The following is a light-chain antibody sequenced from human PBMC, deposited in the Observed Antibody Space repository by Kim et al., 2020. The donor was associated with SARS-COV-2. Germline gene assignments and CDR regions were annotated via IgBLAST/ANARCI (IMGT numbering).Light chain of an antibody. CDR1: NIGTKS. Sequence: APGKTARITCGGNNIGTKSVHWYQRSPGQAPVLVIYYDSDRPSGIPERFSGSNSGNTATLTISRVEAGDEADYYCQVWDSSSDHPVFGGGTQLTVL. J-gene: IGLJ2*01. V-gene: IGLV3-21*04. CDR2: YDS. CDR3: QVWDSSSDHPV.